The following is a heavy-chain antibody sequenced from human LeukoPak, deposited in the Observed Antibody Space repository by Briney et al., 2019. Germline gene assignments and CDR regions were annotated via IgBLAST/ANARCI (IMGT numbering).Heavy chain of an antibody. Sequence: GASVKVSCKASGYSFTTFYMHWVRQAPGQGLEWIGIINPSGGTTSQAQKFQGRVTMTRDTSTSTVYTELSSLRSEDTAVYYCASLATIGSDSFDIWGQGTMVTVSS. CDR3: ASLATIGSDSFDI. CDR2: INPSGGTT. CDR1: GYSFTTFY. D-gene: IGHD2-2*03. V-gene: IGHV1-46*01. J-gene: IGHJ3*02.